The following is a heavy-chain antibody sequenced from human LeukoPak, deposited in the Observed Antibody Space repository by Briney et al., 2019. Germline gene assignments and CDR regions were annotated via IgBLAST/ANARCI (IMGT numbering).Heavy chain of an antibody. CDR3: ARGGEQLWLLHFDY. V-gene: IGHV1-2*06. CDR1: GYTFTGYY. CDR2: INPNSGGT. J-gene: IGHJ4*02. Sequence: GASVKVSCKASGYTFTGYYMHWVRQAPGQGLEWMGRINPNSGGTNYAQKFLGRVTMTRDTSISTAYMELSRLRSDDTAVYYCARGGEQLWLLHFDYWGQGTLVTVSS. D-gene: IGHD5-18*01.